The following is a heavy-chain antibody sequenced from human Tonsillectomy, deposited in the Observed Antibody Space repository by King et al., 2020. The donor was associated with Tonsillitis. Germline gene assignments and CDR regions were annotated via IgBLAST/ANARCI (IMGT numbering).Heavy chain of an antibody. Sequence: VQLVESGGGVVQPGRSLRLSRAASGFTFSSYGMHWGRQAPGKGLEWVAVIWYDGRNKYYADSVKGRFIISRDNSKNTLYLQMNSLRAEDTAVYYCARVLMGVYGMDVWGQGTTVTVSS. D-gene: IGHD2-8*01. J-gene: IGHJ6*02. V-gene: IGHV3-33*01. CDR3: ARVLMGVYGMDV. CDR2: IWYDGRNK. CDR1: GFTFSSYG.